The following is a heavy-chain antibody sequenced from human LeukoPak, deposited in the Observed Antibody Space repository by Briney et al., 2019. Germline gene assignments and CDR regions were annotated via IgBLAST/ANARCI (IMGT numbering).Heavy chain of an antibody. D-gene: IGHD7-27*01. V-gene: IGHV3-66*04. CDR2: IYSGGTT. J-gene: IGHJ4*02. Sequence: PGGALRLSRSASGLAVSTYYMAWVRQAPGTGLEWVSLIYSGGTTYYAASVKGRFTISRDKSNNTLYLQMSSLRVEDTAVYYCARHRGLKWGQFDYWGQGALVTVSS. CDR1: GLAVSTYY. CDR3: ARHRGLKWGQFDY.